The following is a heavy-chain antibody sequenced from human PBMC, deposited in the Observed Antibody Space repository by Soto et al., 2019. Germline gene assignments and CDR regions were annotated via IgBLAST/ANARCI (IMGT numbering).Heavy chain of an antibody. CDR1: GGTFSSYA. Sequence: SVKVSCKASGGTFSSYAISWVRQAPGQGLEWMGGIIPIFGTANYAQKFQGRVTITADESTSTAYMELNSLRAEDTAVYYCAKDGSLGEWLPLDYWGQGTLVTVSS. CDR3: AKDGSLGEWLPLDY. V-gene: IGHV1-69*13. D-gene: IGHD3-10*01. J-gene: IGHJ4*02. CDR2: IIPIFGTA.